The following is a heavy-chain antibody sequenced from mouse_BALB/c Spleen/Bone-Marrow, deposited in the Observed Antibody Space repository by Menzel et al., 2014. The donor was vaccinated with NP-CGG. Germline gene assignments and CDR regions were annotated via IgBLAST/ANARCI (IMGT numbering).Heavy chain of an antibody. D-gene: IGHD1-3*01. Sequence: LKESGSELVRPGASVKLSCKASGYTFTNYWIHWVKQRPGQGLEWIGNVYSGRGSINSDEKFKTKATLTVDTSSSTAYMHLNSLTSEDSAVYDCARRLKGYYAMDYWGQGTSVTVSS. CDR3: ARRLKGYYAMDY. V-gene: IGHV1S22*01. CDR2: VYSGRGSI. CDR1: GYTFTNYW. J-gene: IGHJ4*01.